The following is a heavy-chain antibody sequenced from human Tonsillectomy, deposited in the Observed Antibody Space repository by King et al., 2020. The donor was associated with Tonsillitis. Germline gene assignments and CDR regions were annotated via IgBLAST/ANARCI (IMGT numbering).Heavy chain of an antibody. Sequence: VQLVESGGGVVQPGGSLRLSCAASGFIFSSYGMYWVRQAPGKGLEWVAFIRYDGNNKYYADSVKGRFTISRDNSKNTLYLQMNSLRPEDTAVYYCAKDKVFPGSGYYSGGLFDYWGQGTLVTVSS. CDR3: AKDKVFPGSGYYSGGLFDY. D-gene: IGHD3-22*01. CDR1: GFIFSSYG. V-gene: IGHV3-30*02. CDR2: IRYDGNNK. J-gene: IGHJ4*02.